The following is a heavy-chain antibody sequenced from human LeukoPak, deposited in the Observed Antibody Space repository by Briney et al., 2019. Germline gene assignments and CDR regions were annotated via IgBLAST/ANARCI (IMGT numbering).Heavy chain of an antibody. V-gene: IGHV3-23*01. CDR3: AKDLGDCSSFSCPFDY. Sequence: GGSLRLSCAVSGFSFSSYTMSWVRQAPGKGLEWVSAISGSGGSTYYADCVKGRFTISRDNSKNTLFLQMNSLRAEDTSVSYCAKDLGDCSSFSCPFDYWGQGTLVTVSS. D-gene: IGHD2-2*01. CDR1: GFSFSSYT. CDR2: ISGSGGST. J-gene: IGHJ4*02.